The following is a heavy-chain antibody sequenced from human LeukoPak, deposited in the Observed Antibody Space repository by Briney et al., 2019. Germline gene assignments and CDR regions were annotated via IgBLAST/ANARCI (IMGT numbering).Heavy chain of an antibody. J-gene: IGHJ6*03. CDR3: PSSYSTDYYYYYMDV. V-gene: IGHV4-59*01. CDR1: GGSISGYY. D-gene: IGHD1-26*01. Sequence: SETLSLTCTVSGGSISGYYWSWIRQPPGKGLEWSGFIYYSGSTNYNPSLKSRVTISVDTSKNQFSLKLSSVTAADTAVYYCPSSYSTDYYYYYMDVWGKGATVTVSS. CDR2: IYYSGST.